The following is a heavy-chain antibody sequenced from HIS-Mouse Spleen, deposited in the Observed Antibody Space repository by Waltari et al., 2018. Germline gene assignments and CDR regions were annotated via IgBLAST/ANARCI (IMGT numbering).Heavy chain of an antibody. CDR3: AAGYSSSWFAFDI. Sequence: QVQLQQWGAGLLKPSETLSLTCAVYGGSFSGYYWSWNRQPPGKGLEWIGEINHSGSTNYNPSLKSRVTISVDTSKNQFSLKLSSVTAADTAVYYCAAGYSSSWFAFDIWGQGTMVTVSS. CDR2: INHSGST. V-gene: IGHV4-34*01. CDR1: GGSFSGYY. J-gene: IGHJ3*02. D-gene: IGHD6-13*01.